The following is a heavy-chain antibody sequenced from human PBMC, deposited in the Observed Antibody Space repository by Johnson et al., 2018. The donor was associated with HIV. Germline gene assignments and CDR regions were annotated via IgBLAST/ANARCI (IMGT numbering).Heavy chain of an antibody. D-gene: IGHD6-13*01. J-gene: IGHJ3*02. CDR2: ISGSDTST. CDR1: AFTFSSND. Sequence: VHLVESGGGLVQPGGSLRLSCGASAFTFSSNDMKWVRQAPGKGLEWVSPISGSDTSTYYVDSVKGRFTISRDNSKNTREREMNRRREEETAVYYCAREQQLNLDAFDIWGQGTMVTVSS. CDR3: AREQQLNLDAFDI. V-gene: IGHV3-23*04.